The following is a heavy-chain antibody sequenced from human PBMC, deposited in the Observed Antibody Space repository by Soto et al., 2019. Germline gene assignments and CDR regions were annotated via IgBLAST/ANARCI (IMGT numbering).Heavy chain of an antibody. CDR3: ARSTTTVTANDF. CDR2: ISHDGSNSK. D-gene: IGHD4-17*01. Sequence: GGSLRLSCAASGFTLSSYSMHWVRQPPGKGPEWVAIISHDGSNSKYYADSVKGWFTISRDKSKNTLYLQMNSLRAEDTAVYFCARSTTTVTANDFWGQGTLVTVSS. J-gene: IGHJ4*02. CDR1: GFTLSSYS. V-gene: IGHV3-30-3*01.